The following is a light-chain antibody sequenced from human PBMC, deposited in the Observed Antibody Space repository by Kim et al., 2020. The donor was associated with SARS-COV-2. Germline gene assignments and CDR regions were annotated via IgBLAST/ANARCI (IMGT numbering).Light chain of an antibody. V-gene: IGKV1-9*01. J-gene: IGKJ2*01. CDR2: EAS. CDR3: QQFQNYPFT. CDR1: QGLYDY. Sequence: SASVGDSVTITCRASQGLYDYVAWYQQKPGRAPKLLIQEASTLVSGVPSRFSGGGSGTVFTLTISGLQPEDFATYYCQQFQNYPFTFGQGTNLEIK.